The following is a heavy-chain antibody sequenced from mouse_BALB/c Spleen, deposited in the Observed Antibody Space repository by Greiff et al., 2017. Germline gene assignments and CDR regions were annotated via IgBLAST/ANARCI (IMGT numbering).Heavy chain of an antibody. Sequence: EVMLVESGGDLVTPGGSLQLSCAASGYNFSSYAMSWVSQTPEKRLEWVASISSGGSTYYPESVKGRFTSSRDNARNILYLQMSSLRSEDTAMYYCARGPTTVGAMDYWGQGTSVTVSS. V-gene: IGHV5-6-5*01. J-gene: IGHJ4*01. D-gene: IGHD1-1*01. CDR1: GYNFSSYA. CDR3: ARGPTTVGAMDY. CDR2: ISSGGST.